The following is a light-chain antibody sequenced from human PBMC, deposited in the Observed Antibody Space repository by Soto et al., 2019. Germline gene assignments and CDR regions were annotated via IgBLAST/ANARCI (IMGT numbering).Light chain of an antibody. CDR3: QQYDNLPFT. Sequence: DIQMTQSPSSLSASVGDRVTITCQASQDISNYLNWYQQKPGKAPKLLIYDASNLETGVPSRFSGSGSGTDFTFTISSLQAEDIATYYCQQYDNLPFTFGPRTKVDIK. V-gene: IGKV1-33*01. J-gene: IGKJ3*01. CDR1: QDISNY. CDR2: DAS.